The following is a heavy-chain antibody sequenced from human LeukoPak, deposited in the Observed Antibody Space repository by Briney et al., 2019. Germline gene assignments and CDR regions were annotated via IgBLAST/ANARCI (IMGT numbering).Heavy chain of an antibody. CDR2: ISESGGP. J-gene: IGHJ4*02. D-gene: IGHD3-10*01. Sequence: GGSLKLSCVGSGFTFRSYVLTRVPQPPGKGLEWVSSISESGGPLYVDSVKGRFAISRHNSRSTLFLQLSGLRVEDTAVYYCAIFHASGSRGRGGGFWGQGTLVTVSS. CDR3: AIFHASGSRGRGGGF. V-gene: IGHV3-23*01. CDR1: GFTFRSYV.